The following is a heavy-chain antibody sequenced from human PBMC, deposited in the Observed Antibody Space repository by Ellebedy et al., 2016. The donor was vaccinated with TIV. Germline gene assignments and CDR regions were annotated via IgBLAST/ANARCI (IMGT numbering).Heavy chain of an antibody. CDR2: ISWNSGSI. D-gene: IGHD6-13*01. J-gene: IGHJ3*02. CDR3: AKDSGVYSTSWYPKAFDN. Sequence: SLKISCAASGFTFDDYAMYWVRQAPGKGLEWVSGISWNSGSIAYADSVRGRFTISRDNAKNSLYLQMNSLRAEDTALYSCAKDSGVYSTSWYPKAFDNWGQGTMVTVSS. CDR1: GFTFDDYA. V-gene: IGHV3-9*01.